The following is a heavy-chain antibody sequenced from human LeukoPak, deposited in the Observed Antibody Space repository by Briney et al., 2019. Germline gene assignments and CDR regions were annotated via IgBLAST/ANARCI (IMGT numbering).Heavy chain of an antibody. V-gene: IGHV4-31*03. CDR1: GGSISSGGYY. J-gene: IGHJ3*02. CDR2: IYYSGST. D-gene: IGHD3-10*01. Sequence: PSQTLSLTCTVSGGSISSGGYYWSWIRQHPGKGLEWIGYIYYSGSTYYNPSLKSRVTISVDMSKNQFSLKLSSVTAADTAVYYCARITRGAFDIWGQGTMVTVSS. CDR3: ARITRGAFDI.